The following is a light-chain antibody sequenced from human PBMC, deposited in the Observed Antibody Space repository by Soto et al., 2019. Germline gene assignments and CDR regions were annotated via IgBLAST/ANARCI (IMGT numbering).Light chain of an antibody. J-gene: IGLJ1*01. CDR2: DVT. Sequence: QSALTQPRSVSGSPGQSVAISCTGTSSDVGGYNYVSWYQQHPGKAPKLIIYDVTKRPSGVPDRFSASSSGNTASLTISGLQAEDEADYFCCSYAGSSSDVFGTGTQGPVL. CDR3: CSYAGSSSDV. V-gene: IGLV2-11*01. CDR1: SSDVGGYNY.